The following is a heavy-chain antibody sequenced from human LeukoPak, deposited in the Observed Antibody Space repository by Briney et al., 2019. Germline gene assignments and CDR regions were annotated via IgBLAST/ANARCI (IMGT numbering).Heavy chain of an antibody. Sequence: SETLSLTRTVSGDSISGTDYYWGWIRQPPGKGLEWIGYIYYSGSTNYNPSLKSRVTISVDTSKNQFSLKLSSVTAADTAVYYCAGGVAAARYWGQGTLVTVSS. J-gene: IGHJ4*02. CDR1: GDSISGTDYY. D-gene: IGHD6-13*01. CDR3: AGGVAAARY. V-gene: IGHV4-61*05. CDR2: IYYSGST.